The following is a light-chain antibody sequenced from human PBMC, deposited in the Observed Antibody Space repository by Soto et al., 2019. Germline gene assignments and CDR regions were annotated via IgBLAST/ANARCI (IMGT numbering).Light chain of an antibody. Sequence: EIVLTQSPATLSLSPGERTTLSCMASQSVSGYLDWYQQKPGQAPRLLIYDASNRATGIPARFSASGSGTDFTLTISSLEPEDFAVYYCQQRGKWPSTFGQGTRLEIK. CDR3: QQRGKWPST. J-gene: IGKJ5*01. CDR1: QSVSGY. CDR2: DAS. V-gene: IGKV3-11*01.